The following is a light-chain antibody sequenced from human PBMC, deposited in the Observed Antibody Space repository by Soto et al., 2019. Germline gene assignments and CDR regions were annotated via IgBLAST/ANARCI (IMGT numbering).Light chain of an antibody. CDR2: GAS. J-gene: IGKJ1*01. V-gene: IGKV3-15*01. CDR3: QQYNNWPET. Sequence: IVVTQSPGTLSLSPGERATLSCRASHTVSSSFLAWYQQKPGQAPRLLIYGASTRATGIPARFSGSGSGTEFTLTISSLQSEDFAVYYCQQYNNWPETFGQGTKVDIK. CDR1: HTVSSS.